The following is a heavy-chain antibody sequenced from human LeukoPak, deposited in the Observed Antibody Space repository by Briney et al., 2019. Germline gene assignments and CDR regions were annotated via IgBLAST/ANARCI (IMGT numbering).Heavy chain of an antibody. CDR2: IIPIFATA. D-gene: IGHD2-21*02. CDR1: GYMFTKYG. J-gene: IGHJ5*02. Sequence: SVKVSCKASGYMFTKYGISWVRQAPGHGLEWMGGIIPIFATANYAQRFQGKVTITADKSTSTAYMELSSLRSEDTAVYYCARTYCGGDCYSSRGWFDPWGQGTLVTVSS. V-gene: IGHV1-69*06. CDR3: ARTYCGGDCYSSRGWFDP.